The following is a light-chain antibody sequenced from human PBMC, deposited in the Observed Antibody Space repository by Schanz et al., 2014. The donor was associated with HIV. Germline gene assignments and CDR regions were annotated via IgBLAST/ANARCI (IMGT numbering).Light chain of an antibody. Sequence: QSVLTQPPSVSGTPGQRVTISCSGSSSNIGTNAVNWDQQLPGTAPKLLIQSNNQRPSGVPDRFSGSKSGTSASLAISGLQSEDEADYYCSTWDDSLKGWVFGGGTKLTVL. V-gene: IGLV1-44*01. CDR3: STWDDSLKGWV. CDR1: SSNIGTNA. J-gene: IGLJ3*02. CDR2: SNN.